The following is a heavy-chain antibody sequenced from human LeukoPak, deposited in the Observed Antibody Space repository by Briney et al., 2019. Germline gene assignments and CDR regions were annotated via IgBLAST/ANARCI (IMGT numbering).Heavy chain of an antibody. CDR1: GGSISSYY. CDR2: IYYSGST. Sequence: SETLSLTCTVSGGSISSYYWSWIRQPPGKGLEWIGYIYYSGSTNYNPSLKSRVTISVDTSKNQFSLKLSSVTAADTAVYYCAVEYSSSWFDYWGQRTLVTVSS. CDR3: AVEYSSSWFDY. D-gene: IGHD6-6*01. J-gene: IGHJ4*02. V-gene: IGHV4-59*01.